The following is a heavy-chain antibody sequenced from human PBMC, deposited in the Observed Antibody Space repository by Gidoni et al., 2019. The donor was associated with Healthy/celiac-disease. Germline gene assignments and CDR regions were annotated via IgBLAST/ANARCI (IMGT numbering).Heavy chain of an antibody. CDR2: INHSGST. CDR3: ARRSIIAAAGTRWFDP. J-gene: IGHJ5*02. CDR1: GGSCSGYY. V-gene: IGHV4-34*01. D-gene: IGHD6-13*01. Sequence: QVQLQQWGAGLLKPSETLSPTCAVSGGSCSGYYWSWVRQPPGKGLEWIGEINHSGSTNYNPSLKSRVTISVDTSKNQFSLKLSSVTAADTAVYYCARRSIIAAAGTRWFDPWGQGTLVTVSS.